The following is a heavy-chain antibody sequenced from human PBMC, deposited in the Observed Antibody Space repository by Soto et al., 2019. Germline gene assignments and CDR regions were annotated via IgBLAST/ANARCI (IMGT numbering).Heavy chain of an antibody. CDR3: ARGWGPIATKFDY. D-gene: IGHD6-19*01. J-gene: IGHJ4*02. CDR2: TYPGDSDR. CDR1: GYSFVRYW. V-gene: IGHV5-51*01. Sequence: PGESLKISCKGFGYSFVRYWIAWVRQKPGNGLEWMGITYPGDSDRKYSPSFQGQVTISADKSISTAYLQWSSLKASDTAMYYCARGWGPIATKFDYWGQGTLVTVSS.